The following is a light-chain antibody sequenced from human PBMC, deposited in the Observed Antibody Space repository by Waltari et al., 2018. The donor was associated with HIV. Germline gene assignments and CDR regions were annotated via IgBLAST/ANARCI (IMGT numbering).Light chain of an antibody. CDR2: KDS. CDR1: ALPKQY. V-gene: IGLV3-25*03. J-gene: IGLJ2*01. CDR3: QSADSRGTYLI. Sequence: SYELTQPPSVSVSPGQTARITCSGDALPKQYVYWYQQKPGQAPLVLSAKDSERPSGIPERFSGSSSGTRVTLTISGVQAEDEADYYCQSADSRGTYLIFGGGTKLTVL.